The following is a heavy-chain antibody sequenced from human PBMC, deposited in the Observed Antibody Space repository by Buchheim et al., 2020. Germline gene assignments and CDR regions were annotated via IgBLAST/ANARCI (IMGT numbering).Heavy chain of an antibody. J-gene: IGHJ4*02. CDR3: ARQDFYGSGSPSFDY. CDR2: IYPGDSDT. V-gene: IGHV5-51*01. CDR1: GYSFTNYW. Sequence: EVQLVQSGTEVKKPGESLKISCKGSGYSFTNYWIGWVRQMPGKGLEWMGVIYPGDSDTTYSPSFQGRVTLPADKSPSTASPQWTRLQASDTAMYYCARQDFYGSGSPSFDYWGQGTL. D-gene: IGHD3-10*01.